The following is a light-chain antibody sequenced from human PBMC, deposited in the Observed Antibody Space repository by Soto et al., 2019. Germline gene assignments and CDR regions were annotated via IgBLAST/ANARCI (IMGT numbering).Light chain of an antibody. CDR2: GAS. J-gene: IGKJ4*01. CDR3: QQYNNWPPLT. Sequence: EIVMTQSPATLSVSPGERATLSCRARQSVSSNLAWYQQKPGQAPRLLIYGASTRATGIPARFSGSGSGTKFTLTISSLQSEDFAVYYCQQYNNWPPLTFGGGTKVDIK. CDR1: QSVSSN. V-gene: IGKV3-15*01.